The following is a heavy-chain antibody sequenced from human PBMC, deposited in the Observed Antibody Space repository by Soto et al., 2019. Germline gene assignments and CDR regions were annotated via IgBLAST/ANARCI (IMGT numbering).Heavy chain of an antibody. Sequence: QEQLVQSGAEVKKPGASVKVSCKASGYTFTSYDITWVRQATGQGLEWMGWMNPNNGNTGYAQKFQGRVTMTRNTSISTAYMERSSLRSEDTAVYYCATERWEDAFDIWGQGTMVTVSS. D-gene: IGHD1-26*01. CDR3: ATERWEDAFDI. CDR2: MNPNNGNT. CDR1: GYTFTSYD. V-gene: IGHV1-8*01. J-gene: IGHJ3*02.